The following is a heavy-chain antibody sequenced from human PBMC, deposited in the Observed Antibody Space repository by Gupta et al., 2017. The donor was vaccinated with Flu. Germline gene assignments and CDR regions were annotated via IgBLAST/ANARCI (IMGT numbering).Heavy chain of an antibody. CDR2: INRGGST. D-gene: IGHD6-13*01. Sequence: SRYCWTWIRQSPGKGLEWIGEINRGGSTTYNPSLKSRVTISVETSKKQFYLNLISVSAADTAVDDGARGTYSSSWSSNFDRWGQGTLVTVST. CDR1: SRYC. J-gene: IGHJ4*02. V-gene: IGHV4-34*01. CDR3: ARGTYSSSWSSNFDR.